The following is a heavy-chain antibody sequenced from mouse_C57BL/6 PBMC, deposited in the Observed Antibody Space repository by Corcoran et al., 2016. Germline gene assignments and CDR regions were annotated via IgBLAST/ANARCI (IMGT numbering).Heavy chain of an antibody. D-gene: IGHD1-1*01. J-gene: IGHJ4*01. CDR1: GYTFTDYY. Sequence: EVQLQQSGPELVKPGASVKISCKASGYTFTDYYMNWVKQSHGKSLEWIGDINPNNGGTSYNQKFKGKATLTVDKSSSTAYMELRSLTSEDSAVYYCARKSSYGSIPLLAMDYWGQRTSVTVSS. CDR3: ARKSSYGSIPLLAMDY. CDR2: INPNNGGT. V-gene: IGHV1-26*01.